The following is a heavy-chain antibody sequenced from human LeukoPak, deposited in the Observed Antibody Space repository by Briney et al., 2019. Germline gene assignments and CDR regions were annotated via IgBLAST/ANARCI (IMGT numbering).Heavy chain of an antibody. Sequence: ASVTVSCTASGYTFTGYYMHWVRQAPGQGLEWMGWINPNSGGINYAQKFQGWVTMTRDTSISTAYMELSRLRSDDTAVYYCAASNDYSNYGLSYWGQGTLVTVSS. CDR3: AASNDYSNYGLSY. D-gene: IGHD4-11*01. CDR2: INPNSGGI. CDR1: GYTFTGYY. V-gene: IGHV1-2*04. J-gene: IGHJ4*02.